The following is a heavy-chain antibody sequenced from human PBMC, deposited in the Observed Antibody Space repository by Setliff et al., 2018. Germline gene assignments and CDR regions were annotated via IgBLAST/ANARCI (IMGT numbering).Heavy chain of an antibody. CDR1: GGSISTYY. Sequence: PSETLSLTCTVSGGSISTYYWSWIRQTPVKGLEYIGSIYYSGSTYYNASLKSRVTISVDTSKNQLSLKLSSVTAADTAVYYCARGGGVAAAAWFDPWGQGALVTVSS. D-gene: IGHD6-13*01. V-gene: IGHV4-59*05. J-gene: IGHJ5*02. CDR3: ARGGGVAAAAWFDP. CDR2: IYYSGST.